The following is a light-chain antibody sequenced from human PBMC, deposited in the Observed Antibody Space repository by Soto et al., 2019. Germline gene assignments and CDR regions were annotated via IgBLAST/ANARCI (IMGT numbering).Light chain of an antibody. V-gene: IGLV1-44*01. J-gene: IGLJ3*02. CDR3: ATWADSLNGWV. CDR2: GNN. CDR1: NSNFGSNT. Sequence: QSVLTQPPSASGTPGQTVAISCSGSNSNFGSNTVNWYQQFPGTAPKLLIYGNNQRPSGVPDRFSGSKSDTSASLAIGGLLSEDESDYYCATWADSLNGWVFGGGTKLTVL.